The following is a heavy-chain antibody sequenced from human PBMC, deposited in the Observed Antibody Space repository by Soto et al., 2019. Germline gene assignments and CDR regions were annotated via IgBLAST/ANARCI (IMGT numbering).Heavy chain of an antibody. V-gene: IGHV4-31*03. Sequence: QVQLQESGPGLVKPSQTLSLTCTVSGGSISSGAFYWSWIRHHPGKGLEWIGYIYYSGFTYYNPSLESRVTISADTSKNQVSLNLNSVTAADTAVYYCARVRGNYDSGGYGLDYWGQGTLVTVSS. J-gene: IGHJ4*02. D-gene: IGHD3-22*01. CDR3: ARVRGNYDSGGYGLDY. CDR2: IYYSGFT. CDR1: GGSISSGAFY.